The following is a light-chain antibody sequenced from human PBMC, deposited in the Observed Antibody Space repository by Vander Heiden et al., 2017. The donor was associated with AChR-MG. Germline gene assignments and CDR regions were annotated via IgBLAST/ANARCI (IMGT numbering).Light chain of an antibody. J-gene: IGKJ2*01. V-gene: IGKV1-12*01. CDR3: REMYRSPYT. CDR2: AGS. CDR1: QGIGTW. Sequence: DIQMTQSPSFLSASVGDRVTITCRASQGIGTWLVWYRQNPWKAPELLIYAGSRLHSGVPSRFSGSGSGTDFTLTINSLRPEDFATYHCREMYRSPYTFGQGTHVDVK.